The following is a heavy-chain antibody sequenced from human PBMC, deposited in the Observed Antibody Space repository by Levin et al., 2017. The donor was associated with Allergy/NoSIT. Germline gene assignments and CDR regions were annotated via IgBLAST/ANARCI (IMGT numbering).Heavy chain of an antibody. CDR2: MSYSGST. D-gene: IGHD3-10*01. CDR3: ARDGSWFGELLY. CDR1: GDSISGYY. V-gene: IGHV4-59*01. Sequence: SETLSLTCNVSGDSISGYYLNWIRQPPGKGLEWIGYMSYSGSTNYNPSLKSRVTMSIDTSKKQFFLKLSSVTAADTAVYYCARDGSWFGELLYWGQGTPVTVSS. J-gene: IGHJ4*02.